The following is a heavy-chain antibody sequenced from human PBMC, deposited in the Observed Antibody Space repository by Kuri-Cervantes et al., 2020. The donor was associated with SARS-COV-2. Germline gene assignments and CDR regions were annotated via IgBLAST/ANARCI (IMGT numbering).Heavy chain of an antibody. V-gene: IGHV3-23*01. Sequence: GESLKISCAASGFTFSSYAMSWVRQAPGKGLEWVSAISGSGGSTYYADSVKARFTISRDNSKNTLYLQMNSLRTEDTAVYYCAKLGSRRHYEDWGQGTLVTVSS. J-gene: IGHJ4*02. CDR1: GFTFSSYA. CDR3: AKLGSRRHYED. D-gene: IGHD4-17*01. CDR2: ISGSGGST.